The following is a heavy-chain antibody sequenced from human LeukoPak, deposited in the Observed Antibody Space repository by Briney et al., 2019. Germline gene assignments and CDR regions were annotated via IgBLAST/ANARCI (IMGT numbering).Heavy chain of an antibody. CDR2: INHSGST. Sequence: PSETLSLTCAVYGGSFSGYYWSWIRQPPGKGLEWIGEINHSGSTNYNPSLKSRVTISVDTSKNQFSLKLSSVTAADTAVYYCARDLYSSGPGWFDPWGQGNLVTVSS. V-gene: IGHV4-34*01. J-gene: IGHJ5*02. CDR3: ARDLYSSGPGWFDP. CDR1: GGSFSGYY. D-gene: IGHD6-19*01.